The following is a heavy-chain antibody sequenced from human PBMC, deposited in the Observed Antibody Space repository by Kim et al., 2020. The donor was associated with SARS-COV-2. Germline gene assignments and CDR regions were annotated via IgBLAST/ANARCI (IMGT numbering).Heavy chain of an antibody. CDR2: IYYSGST. CDR3: ASAATNVVVVGATVVAFDI. Sequence: SETLSLTCIVSGGSISSGGYYWSWIRQHPGKGREWFGYIYYSGSTYYNPSLKSRVTISVDTSKNKFSLKLSSVTAAGTAVYDCASAATNVVVVGATVVAFDIWGQGTMVTVSS. J-gene: IGHJ3*02. D-gene: IGHD2-15*01. CDR1: GGSISSGGYY. V-gene: IGHV4-31*03.